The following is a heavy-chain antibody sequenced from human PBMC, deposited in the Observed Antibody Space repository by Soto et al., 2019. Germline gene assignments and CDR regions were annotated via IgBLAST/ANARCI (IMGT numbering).Heavy chain of an antibody. D-gene: IGHD4-17*01. CDR3: ARRNYGEEGYFFDF. Sequence: QVQLRESGPGLVRPSETLSLTCTVSGGSITGYYWSWIRQPPGKGLEWIGYIYDSGTTTYNAALKGRGPISADTSKNQFSLNLRSVTAADTAVYYCARRNYGEEGYFFDFWGQGLLVTVSS. V-gene: IGHV4-59*08. CDR1: GGSITGYY. CDR2: IYDSGTT. J-gene: IGHJ4*02.